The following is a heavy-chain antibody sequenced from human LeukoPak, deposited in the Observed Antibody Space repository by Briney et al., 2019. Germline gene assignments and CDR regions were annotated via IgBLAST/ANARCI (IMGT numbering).Heavy chain of an antibody. Sequence: SETLSLTCTVSGGSISSSSYYWGWIRQPPGKGLEWIGSIYYSGSTYDNPSLKSRVTISVDTSKNQFSLKLGSVSATDTAVYYCASPRGFSYGYFDYWGQGTLVTVSS. D-gene: IGHD5-18*01. CDR3: ASPRGFSYGYFDY. V-gene: IGHV4-39*01. J-gene: IGHJ4*02. CDR1: GGSISSSSYY. CDR2: IYYSGST.